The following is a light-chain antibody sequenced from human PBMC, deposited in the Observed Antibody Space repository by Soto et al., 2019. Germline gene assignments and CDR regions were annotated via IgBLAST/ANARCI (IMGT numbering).Light chain of an antibody. J-gene: IGKJ2*01. CDR2: WAS. Sequence: DIVMTQSPDSLAVSLGERATINCKSSQTVLYSSTNKNYLAWYQQKPGQPPKLLIYWASTRESGVPDRFSGSGSGTYFTLTISSLQAEDVAVYYCQHYYTTPYTFGQGTKLEIK. CDR3: QHYYTTPYT. CDR1: QTVLYSSTNKNY. V-gene: IGKV4-1*01.